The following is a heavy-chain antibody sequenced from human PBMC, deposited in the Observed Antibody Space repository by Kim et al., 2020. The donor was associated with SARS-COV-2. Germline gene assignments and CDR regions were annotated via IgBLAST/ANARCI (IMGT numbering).Heavy chain of an antibody. D-gene: IGHD1-1*01. J-gene: IGHJ4*01. V-gene: IGHV5-10-1*01. Sequence: GESLKISCKASGYTFDIYWIGWVRQMPGKGLEWLGRIDPSDSYTNYSSSFQGHVTISVDHSVTTAYLQWRSLKASDTAIYYCARNGGGSNGNADRYDYWG. CDR1: GYTFDIYW. CDR2: IDPSDSYT. CDR3: ARNGGGSNGNADRYDY.